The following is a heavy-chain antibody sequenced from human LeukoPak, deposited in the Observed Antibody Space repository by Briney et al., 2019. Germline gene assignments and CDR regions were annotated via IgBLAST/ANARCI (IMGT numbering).Heavy chain of an antibody. J-gene: IGHJ3*02. D-gene: IGHD1-26*01. CDR1: GYTFTSYD. CDR2: MNPNSGNT. CDR3: ASGSGSYWAGGAFDI. Sequence: ASVKVSCKASGYTFTSYDINWVRQATGQGLEWMGWMNPNSGNTGYAQKFQGRVTMTRNTSISTAYMKLSSLRSEDTAVYYCASGSGSYWAGGAFDIWGQGTMVTVSS. V-gene: IGHV1-8*01.